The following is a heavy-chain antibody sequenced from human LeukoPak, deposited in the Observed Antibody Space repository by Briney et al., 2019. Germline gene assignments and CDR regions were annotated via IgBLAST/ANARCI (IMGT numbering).Heavy chain of an antibody. CDR1: GYTFTSYY. Sequence: GASVKVSCKASGYTFTSYYIHWVRQAPGQGLEWMGIIYPGGGSTSYAQKFQGRVTMTRDMSTSTVYMELSSLRSDDTAVYYCARDWSPLRYFDWLWGVDPWGQGTLVTVSS. J-gene: IGHJ5*02. V-gene: IGHV1-46*01. D-gene: IGHD3-9*01. CDR2: IYPGGGST. CDR3: ARDWSPLRYFDWLWGVDP.